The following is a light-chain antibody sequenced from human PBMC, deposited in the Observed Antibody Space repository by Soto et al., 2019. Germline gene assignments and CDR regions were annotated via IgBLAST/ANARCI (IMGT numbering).Light chain of an antibody. J-gene: IGKJ1*01. CDR3: QQYNNWPRT. CDR1: QSVSST. V-gene: IGKV3-15*01. Sequence: EIVMTQSPATLSVSPGERPTLSCRASQSVSSTLAWYQQKPGQAPRLLIYGASTRATGIPARFSGSGSGTEFTLTISSLQSEDLAVYYCQQYNNWPRTFGQGTKVDI. CDR2: GAS.